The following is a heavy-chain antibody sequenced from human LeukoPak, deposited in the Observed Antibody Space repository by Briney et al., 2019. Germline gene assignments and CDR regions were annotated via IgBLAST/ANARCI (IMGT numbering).Heavy chain of an antibody. J-gene: IGHJ3*02. Sequence: GESLKISCKGYGYSFTSYWIGWVRQMPGKGLEWMGIIYPGDSDTRYSPSFQGQVTISADKSISTAYLQWSSLKASDTAMYYCAVGTYYYASSGYTETYDAFDIWGQGTMVTVSS. CDR1: GYSFTSYW. D-gene: IGHD3-22*01. CDR3: AVGTYYYASSGYTETYDAFDI. CDR2: IYPGDSDT. V-gene: IGHV5-51*01.